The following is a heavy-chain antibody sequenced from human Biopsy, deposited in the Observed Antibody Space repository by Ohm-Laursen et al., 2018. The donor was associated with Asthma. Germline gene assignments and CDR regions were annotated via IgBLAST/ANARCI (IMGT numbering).Heavy chain of an antibody. Sequence: SSVKVSCKASGDTFSSCGVNWVRQAPGQGLEWMGEIIPIYRTTNYAQKFQHRLTITADDSTTTVYMELSSLKLEDTAVYFCARSYCGGDCYSPFDYWGQGSLVTVSS. CDR1: GDTFSSCG. D-gene: IGHD2-21*01. CDR2: IIPIYRTT. V-gene: IGHV1-69*01. CDR3: ARSYCGGDCYSPFDY. J-gene: IGHJ4*02.